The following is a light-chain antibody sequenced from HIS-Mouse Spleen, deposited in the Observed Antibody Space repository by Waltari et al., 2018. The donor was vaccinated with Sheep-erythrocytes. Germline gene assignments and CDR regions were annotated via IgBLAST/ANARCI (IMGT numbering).Light chain of an antibody. CDR1: SSDVGGYNY. V-gene: IGLV2-11*01. Sequence: QSALTQPRSVSGSPGQSVTISCPGTSSDVGGYNYVPWYQQPPGKATSLVVYAVSRRPSGVPDRFSGPKPGNTASLTISGLQAGDGADYYCCSYAGSYTLVFGGGTKLTVL. CDR2: AVS. J-gene: IGLJ3*02. CDR3: CSYAGSYTLV.